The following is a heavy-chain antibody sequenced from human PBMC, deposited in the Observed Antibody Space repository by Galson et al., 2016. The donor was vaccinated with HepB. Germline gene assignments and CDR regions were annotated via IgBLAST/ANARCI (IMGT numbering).Heavy chain of an antibody. V-gene: IGHV3-33*01. D-gene: IGHD2-2*01. CDR2: IWYDGSNK. Sequence: SLRLSCAASGLTFSSYGMHWVRQAPGKGLEWVAFIWYDGSNKYYADSVKGRFTISRYNSKKTLYLQMNSLRAEDTAVYYCARDSDQYCSTTSCYDGYFDYWGQGTRVTVSS. CDR3: ARDSDQYCSTTSCYDGYFDY. CDR1: GLTFSSYG. J-gene: IGHJ4*02.